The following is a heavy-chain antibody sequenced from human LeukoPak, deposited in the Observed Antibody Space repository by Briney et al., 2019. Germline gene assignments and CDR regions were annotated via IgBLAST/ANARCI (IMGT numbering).Heavy chain of an antibody. CDR3: AREEWWFDS. D-gene: IGHD2-8*01. V-gene: IGHV3-7*01. CDR2: IKQDGSEK. CDR1: GFTFNTYW. Sequence: GGSLRLSCAASGFTFNTYWMTWVRQAPGKGLEWVANIKQDGSEKYYVDSLKGRFTISRDNAKNSLYLQMNSLRAEDTAVYYCAREEWWFDSWGRGTLVTVSS. J-gene: IGHJ5*01.